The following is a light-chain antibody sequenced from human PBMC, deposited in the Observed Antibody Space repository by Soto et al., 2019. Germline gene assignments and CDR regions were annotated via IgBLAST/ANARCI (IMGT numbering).Light chain of an antibody. CDR3: QQYNIWSSIT. J-gene: IGKJ5*01. CDR1: QSISSK. CDR2: GAS. V-gene: IGKV3-15*01. Sequence: EIVMTQSPATLSVSPGERATLSCRASQSISSKVGWYQQKPGQAPRLLIYGASTRATGVPPRFSGSGSGTAFTLTISSLQSEDCAVYYCQQYNIWSSITFSQGTRLEIK.